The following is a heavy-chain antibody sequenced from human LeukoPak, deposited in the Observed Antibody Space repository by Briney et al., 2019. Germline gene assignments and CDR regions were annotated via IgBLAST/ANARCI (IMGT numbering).Heavy chain of an antibody. V-gene: IGHV4-61*02. CDR1: GGSISSGSYY. Sequence: SETLSLTCTVSGGSISSGSYYWSWIRQPAGKGLEWIGRIYTSGSTNYNPSLKSRVTISVDTSKNQFSLKLSSVTAADTAVYYCARGWVVPAAIALWFDPWGQGTLVTVSS. J-gene: IGHJ5*02. D-gene: IGHD2-2*01. CDR3: ARGWVVPAAIALWFDP. CDR2: IYTSGST.